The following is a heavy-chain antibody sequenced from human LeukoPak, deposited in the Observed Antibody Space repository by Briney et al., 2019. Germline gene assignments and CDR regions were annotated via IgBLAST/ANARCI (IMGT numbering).Heavy chain of an antibody. D-gene: IGHD3-10*01. J-gene: IGHJ5*02. CDR1: GYTFTSYY. Sequence: GASVKVSCKASGYTFTSYYMHWVRQAPGQGLEWMGIINPSGGSTSYAQKFQGRVTMTRDTSTSTVYMALSSLRSEDTAVYYCARDRITMVRGVINWFDPWGQGTLVTVSS. CDR2: INPSGGST. CDR3: ARDRITMVRGVINWFDP. V-gene: IGHV1-46*03.